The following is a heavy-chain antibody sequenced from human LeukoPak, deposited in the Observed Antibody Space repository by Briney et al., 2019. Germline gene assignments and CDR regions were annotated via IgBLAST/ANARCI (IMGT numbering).Heavy chain of an antibody. CDR1: GFTFSSYE. D-gene: IGHD5-12*01. Sequence: GGSLRLSCAASGFTFSSYEMNWVRQAPGKGLEWVSYISSSGSTYYADSVKGRFTISRDNSKNSLYLQMNSLRAEDTALYYCAKPRGYSGYDADFDYWGQGTLVTVSS. CDR2: ISSSGST. J-gene: IGHJ4*02. V-gene: IGHV3-48*03. CDR3: AKPRGYSGYDADFDY.